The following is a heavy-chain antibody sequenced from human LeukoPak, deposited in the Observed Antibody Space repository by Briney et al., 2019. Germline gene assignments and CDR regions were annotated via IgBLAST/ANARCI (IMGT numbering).Heavy chain of an antibody. D-gene: IGHD1-26*01. CDR3: ASLGGYQNGNFDY. J-gene: IGHJ4*02. Sequence: SETLSLTCAVSGCSINSGNHWGWIRQPPEKGLEWIGSIHYSGSTNYNPSLKGRVTISIDTSKNHFSLKLSSVTAADTAVYYCASLGGYQNGNFDYWGRGALVTVSS. CDR1: GCSINSGNH. CDR2: IHYSGST. V-gene: IGHV4-38-2*01.